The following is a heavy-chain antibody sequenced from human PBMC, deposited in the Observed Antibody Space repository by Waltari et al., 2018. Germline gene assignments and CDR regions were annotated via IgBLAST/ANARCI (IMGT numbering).Heavy chain of an antibody. J-gene: IGHJ4*02. D-gene: IGHD3-10*01. V-gene: IGHV1-8*01. CDR1: GSTFSTYA. CDR2: MNPNSGNT. Sequence: QVQLVQSGAEVTEHGASVQVSCKASGSTFSTYATNLVRQATGQGLEWMGWMNPNSGNTGYAPKFQGRVTMTRDTSISTAYMELSSLRSDDTAVYYCARGSRLGSGTFFPTATDNWAQGTPVTVSS. CDR3: ARGSRLGSGTFFPTATDN.